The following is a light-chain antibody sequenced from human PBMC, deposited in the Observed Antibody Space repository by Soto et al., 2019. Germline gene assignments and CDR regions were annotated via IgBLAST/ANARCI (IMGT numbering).Light chain of an antibody. CDR2: EVT. Sequence: QSVLTQPASVSGSPGQSITISCSGSRSDIGSYNSIAWYQQHPGKAPRLMIFEVTKRPSGISNRFFGSKSGSTASLTISGLQAEDEADYYCSSYTSSSTYVFGTGTKLTVL. V-gene: IGLV2-14*02. CDR3: SSYTSSSTYV. CDR1: RSDIGSYNS. J-gene: IGLJ1*01.